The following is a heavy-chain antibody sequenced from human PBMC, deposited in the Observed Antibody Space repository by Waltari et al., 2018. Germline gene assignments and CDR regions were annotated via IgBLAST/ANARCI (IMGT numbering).Heavy chain of an antibody. J-gene: IGHJ3*02. CDR3: ARDQWFAFDI. Sequence: EVQLVESGGGLVEHGGSLRLSCAASGFTLRRYWMSWVRQAPGKGPEWVANIMTDGSEEYYVDSVRGRFTISRDNAKNSLYLQMNSLRPEDTAVYYCARDQWFAFDIWGHGTMVTVSS. CDR1: GFTLRRYW. CDR2: IMTDGSEE. D-gene: IGHD3-22*01. V-gene: IGHV3-7*01.